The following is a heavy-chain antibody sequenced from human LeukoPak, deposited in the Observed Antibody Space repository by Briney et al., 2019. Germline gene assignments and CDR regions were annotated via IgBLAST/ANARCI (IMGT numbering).Heavy chain of an antibody. V-gene: IGHV4-31*03. Sequence: PSETLSLTCTVSGGSISSGGYYWSWIRQRPEKGLEWIGYIYYSGSTYYNPSLKSRVTISVDTSKNQFSLKLSSVTAADTAVYYCARGDGYTFDHWGQGTLVTVSS. CDR1: GGSISSGGYY. CDR2: IYYSGST. D-gene: IGHD5-24*01. J-gene: IGHJ4*02. CDR3: ARGDGYTFDH.